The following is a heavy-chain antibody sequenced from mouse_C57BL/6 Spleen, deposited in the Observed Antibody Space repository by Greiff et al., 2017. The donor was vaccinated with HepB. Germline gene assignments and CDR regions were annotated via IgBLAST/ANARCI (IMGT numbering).Heavy chain of an antibody. Sequence: EVQGVESGGGLVKPGGSLKLSCAASGFTFSSYTMSWVRQTPEKRLEWVATISGGGGNTYYPDSVKGRFTISRDNATNTLYLQMSSLRSEDTALYYCARHPLRAYYFDYWGQGTTLTVSS. J-gene: IGHJ2*01. V-gene: IGHV5-9*01. CDR2: ISGGGGNT. D-gene: IGHD1-1*01. CDR3: ARHPLRAYYFDY. CDR1: GFTFSSYT.